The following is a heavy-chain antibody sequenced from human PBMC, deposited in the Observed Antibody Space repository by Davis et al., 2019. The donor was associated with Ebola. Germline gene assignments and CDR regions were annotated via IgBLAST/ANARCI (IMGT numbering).Heavy chain of an antibody. CDR1: GFTVSSNY. Sequence: GESLKISCAASGFTVSSNYMSWVRQAPGKGLEWVAVISYDGSNKYYADSVKGRFTISRDNSKNTLYLQMNSLRAEDTAVYYCARDLDRKRIQIPYCSSTSCYFDYYYGMDVWGQGTTVTVSS. D-gene: IGHD2-2*01. CDR3: ARDLDRKRIQIPYCSSTSCYFDYYYGMDV. CDR2: ISYDGSNK. J-gene: IGHJ6*02. V-gene: IGHV3-30-3*01.